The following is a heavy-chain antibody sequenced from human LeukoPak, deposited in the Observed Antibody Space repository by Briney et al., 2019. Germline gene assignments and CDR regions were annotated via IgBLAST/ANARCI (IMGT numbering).Heavy chain of an antibody. CDR1: GFTFSSYS. D-gene: IGHD5-18*01. CDR2: ISSSSSTI. V-gene: IGHV3-48*04. J-gene: IGHJ4*02. CDR3: ARDSSGFD. Sequence: GGSLRLSCAASGFTFSSYSMNWVRQAPGKGLEWVSYISSSSSTIYHADSVKGRFTISRDNAKNSLYLQMNSLRVEDTAVYYCARDSSGFDWGQGTLVTVSS.